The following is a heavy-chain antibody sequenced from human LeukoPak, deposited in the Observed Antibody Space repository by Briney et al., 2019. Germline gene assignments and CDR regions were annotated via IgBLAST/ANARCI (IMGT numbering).Heavy chain of an antibody. J-gene: IGHJ4*02. CDR1: GGSISSSSYY. CDR3: ARLEVDDISTGYYPAYYFDY. D-gene: IGHD3-9*01. CDR2: IYYSGST. Sequence: SETLSLTCTVSGGSISSSSYYWGWIRQPPGKGLEWIGSIYYSGSTYYNPSLKSRVTISVDTSKNQFSLKLSSVTAADTAVYYCARLEVDDISTGYYPAYYFDYWGQGTLVTVSS. V-gene: IGHV4-39*01.